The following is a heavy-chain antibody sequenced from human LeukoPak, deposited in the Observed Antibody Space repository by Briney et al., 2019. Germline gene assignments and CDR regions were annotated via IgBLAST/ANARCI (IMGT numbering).Heavy chain of an antibody. J-gene: IGHJ4*02. Sequence: SQTLSLTCTVSGGSISSGGYYWSWIRQHPGKGLEWIGYIYYSGSTYYNPSLKSRVTMSVDTSKNQFSLKLSSVTAADTAVYYCARESRYYDSSDFDYWGQGTLVTVSS. D-gene: IGHD3-22*01. CDR1: GGSISSGGYY. CDR3: ARESRYYDSSDFDY. CDR2: IYYSGST. V-gene: IGHV4-31*03.